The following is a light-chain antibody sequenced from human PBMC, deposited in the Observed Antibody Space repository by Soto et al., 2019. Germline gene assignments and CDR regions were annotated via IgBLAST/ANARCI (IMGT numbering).Light chain of an antibody. CDR3: QQRHMWPIT. CDR2: KAS. CDR1: QSISSW. V-gene: IGKV1-5*03. J-gene: IGKJ5*01. Sequence: DIQMTQSPSTLSAFVGDRVTITCRASQSISSWLAWYQQKPGKAPKLLIYKASSLEYGVPSRFSGSGSGTDFTLTISSLEPEDSAVYYCQQRHMWPITFGQGTRLEIK.